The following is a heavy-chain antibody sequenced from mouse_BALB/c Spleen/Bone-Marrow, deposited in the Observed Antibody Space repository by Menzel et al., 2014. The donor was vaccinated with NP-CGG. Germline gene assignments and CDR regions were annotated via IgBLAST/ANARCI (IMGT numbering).Heavy chain of an antibody. CDR2: ISSGGGGT. J-gene: IGHJ3*01. D-gene: IGHD1-1*01. CDR1: GFAFSSYD. V-gene: IGHV5-12-1*01. Sequence: DVMLVESGGGLVKPGGSLKLSCAASGFAFSSYDMSWVRQTPEKRLEWVAYISSGGGGTYYPDTVKGRLTISRDNAKNTLYLQMSSLKSEDTAMYYCARHRQLTTANWGQGTLVTVSA. CDR3: ARHRQLTTAN.